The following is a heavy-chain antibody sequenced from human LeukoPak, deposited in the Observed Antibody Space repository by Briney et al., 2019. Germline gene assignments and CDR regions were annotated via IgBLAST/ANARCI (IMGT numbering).Heavy chain of an antibody. D-gene: IGHD3-10*01. Sequence: SESLSLTCTLSGGSISTYYWSWIRQPPGKGLEWIAYIYYSGSTHYNPSLKSRGTISVGTSKNQFSLKLSSVTAADTAVYYCARGSITVVPAFDIWGQGTMGTVSS. CDR3: ARGSITVVPAFDI. V-gene: IGHV4-59*12. CDR1: GGSISTYY. CDR2: IYYSGST. J-gene: IGHJ3*02.